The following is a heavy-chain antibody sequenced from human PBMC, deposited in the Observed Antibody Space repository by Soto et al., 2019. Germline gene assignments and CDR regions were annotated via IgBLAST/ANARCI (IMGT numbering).Heavy chain of an antibody. Sequence: EVQLLESGGGLVQPGGSLRLSCAASGFTFSSYAMSWVRQAPGKGLGWVSAISGSGGSTYYADSVKGRFTISRDNSKNTRYLQMNSLRAEDTAVYYCAKGGEVAGTAFDYWGQGTLVTVSS. CDR2: ISGSGGST. CDR3: AKGGEVAGTAFDY. V-gene: IGHV3-23*01. CDR1: GFTFSSYA. D-gene: IGHD6-19*01. J-gene: IGHJ4*02.